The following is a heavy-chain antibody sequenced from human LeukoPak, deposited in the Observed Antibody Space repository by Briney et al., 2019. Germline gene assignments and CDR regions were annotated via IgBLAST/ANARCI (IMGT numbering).Heavy chain of an antibody. CDR3: ARDDAWDLVN. J-gene: IGHJ4*02. CDR2: ISTGSTYI. D-gene: IGHD1-26*01. Sequence: GGSLRLSCAASGFTFNSYSMNWVRQAPGKGLEWVSSISTGSTYIYYADSVKGRFTISRDNAKNSLYLQMNSLRAEDTAVYYCARDDAWDLVNWGQGTLVTVSS. V-gene: IGHV3-21*01. CDR1: GFTFNSYS.